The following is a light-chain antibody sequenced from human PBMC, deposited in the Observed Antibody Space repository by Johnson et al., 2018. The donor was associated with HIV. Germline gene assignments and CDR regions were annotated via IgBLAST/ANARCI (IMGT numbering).Light chain of an antibody. V-gene: IGLV1-51*02. Sequence: VLTQPPSVSAAPGQTVTIPCSGNSSNIGNNYVSWYQQLPGTAPKLLIYENNKRPSGIPDRFSGSKSGTSATLGITGLQTGDEADYYCGTWDSSLRGVVGTATKFTVL. CDR2: ENN. J-gene: IGLJ1*01. CDR1: SSNIGNNY. CDR3: GTWDSSLRGV.